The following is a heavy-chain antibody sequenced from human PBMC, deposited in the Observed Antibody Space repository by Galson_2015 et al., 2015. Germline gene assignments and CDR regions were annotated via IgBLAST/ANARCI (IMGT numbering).Heavy chain of an antibody. D-gene: IGHD1-14*01. CDR1: GGTFSSYA. Sequence: SVKVSCKASGGTFSSYAISWVRQAPGQGLEWMGGIIPIFGIANYAQKFQGRVTITADKSTSTAYMELSSLRSEDTAVYYCARVKVPGNDYYYYYYGMDVWGQGTTVTVSS. J-gene: IGHJ6*02. CDR3: ARVKVPGNDYYYYYYGMDV. V-gene: IGHV1-69*10. CDR2: IIPIFGIA.